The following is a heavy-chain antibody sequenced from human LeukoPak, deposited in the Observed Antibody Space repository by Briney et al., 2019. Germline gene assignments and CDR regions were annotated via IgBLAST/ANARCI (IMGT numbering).Heavy chain of an antibody. CDR1: GYSFNNYW. CDR2: IYPGDSEA. Sequence: GESLKISCKGFGYSFNNYWIGWVRHMPGKGLELMGIIYPGDSEARYSPSFQGQVNISADKSISTAFLQWSSLKASDTAMYYCARSDDFWSGPVYWGQGTLVTVSS. D-gene: IGHD3-3*01. V-gene: IGHV5-51*01. CDR3: ARSDDFWSGPVY. J-gene: IGHJ4*02.